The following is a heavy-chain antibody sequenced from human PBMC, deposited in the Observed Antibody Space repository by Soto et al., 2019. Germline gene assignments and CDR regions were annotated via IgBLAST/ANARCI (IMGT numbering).Heavy chain of an antibody. V-gene: IGHV6-1*01. CDR2: TYFRSQWYN. CDR1: GDSVSSNSAA. J-gene: IGHJ6*02. D-gene: IGHD6-6*01. CDR3: ARAKEYSSSSGMDV. Sequence: SQPLSLTCAISGDSVSSNSAAWNWIRQSPSRGLEWLGRTYFRSQWYNDYAVSVKSRITINPDTSKNHFSLQLNSVTPEDTAVYYCARAKEYSSSSGMDVWGQGTTVTVSS.